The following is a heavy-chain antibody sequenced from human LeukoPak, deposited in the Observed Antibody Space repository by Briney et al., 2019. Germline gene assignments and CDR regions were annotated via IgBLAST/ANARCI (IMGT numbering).Heavy chain of an antibody. D-gene: IGHD1-26*01. Sequence: GGSLRLSCAAPGFTFSSYWRHWVRQAPGKGLLWVSRINTDGNSTNFADSVGGRFTISRDNAKNTLYLQMNSLRAEDTAVYYCTRDLSGTYYGRFDYWGRGTLVTVSS. CDR3: TRDLSGTYYGRFDY. CDR1: GFTFSSYW. CDR2: INTDGNST. V-gene: IGHV3-74*01. J-gene: IGHJ4*02.